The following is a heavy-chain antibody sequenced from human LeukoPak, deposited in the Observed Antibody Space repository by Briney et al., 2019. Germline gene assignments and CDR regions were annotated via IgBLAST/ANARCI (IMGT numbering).Heavy chain of an antibody. CDR2: ISYDGSNK. CDR3: AKDPRLVLRYFDWLTDY. D-gene: IGHD3-9*01. Sequence: GGSLRLSCAASGFTFSSYGMHWVRQAPGKGLEWVAVISYDGSNKYYADSVKGRFTISRDNSKNTLYLQMNSLRAEDTAVYYCAKDPRLVLRYFDWLTDYWGQGTLVTVSS. V-gene: IGHV3-30*18. CDR1: GFTFSSYG. J-gene: IGHJ4*02.